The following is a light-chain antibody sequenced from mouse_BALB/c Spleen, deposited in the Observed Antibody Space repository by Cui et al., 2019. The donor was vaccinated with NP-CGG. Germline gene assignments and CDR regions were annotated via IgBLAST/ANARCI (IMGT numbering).Light chain of an antibody. V-gene: IGLV1*01. CDR1: TGAVTTNNY. CDR2: GTN. CDR3: ALWYSNHWV. J-gene: IGLJ1*01. Sequence: QAVVTQESALTTSPGETVTLTRRSSTGAVTTNNYANWVQEKPDHLFTGLIGGTNNRVPGVPARFSGSLIGDKAALTITGAQTEDEAIYFCALWYSNHWVFGGGTKTDCP.